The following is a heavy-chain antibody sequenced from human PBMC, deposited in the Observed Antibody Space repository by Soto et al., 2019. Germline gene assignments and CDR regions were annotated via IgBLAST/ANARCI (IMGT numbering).Heavy chain of an antibody. CDR2: INHNGDS. CDR1: GGSFGTSY. V-gene: IGHV4-34*01. Sequence: QGHLQQWGAGLLKPSETLSLTCGVYGGSFGTSYWAWIRQSPEKGLEWIGEINHNGDSNYNPSLKMRVTISLDLSEIQFSLKLTPVAAADTAVYYCARVTRFPDAFDIWGQGTPVIVSS. J-gene: IGHJ3*02. CDR3: ARVTRFPDAFDI.